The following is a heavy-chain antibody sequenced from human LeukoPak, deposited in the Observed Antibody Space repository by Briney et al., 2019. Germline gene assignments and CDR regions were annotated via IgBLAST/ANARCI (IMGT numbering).Heavy chain of an antibody. J-gene: IGHJ4*02. D-gene: IGHD3-10*01. CDR3: AKGLWFGANNFDY. Sequence: TGGSLRLSCAASGFTFSSHGMNWVRQAPGKGLEWGSGIGPSGGITYYTDSVKGRFTISRDNSKNTVSLQMNSLRGDDTAVYYCAKGLWFGANNFDYWGQGTLVTVSS. CDR2: IGPSGGIT. V-gene: IGHV3-23*01. CDR1: GFTFSSHG.